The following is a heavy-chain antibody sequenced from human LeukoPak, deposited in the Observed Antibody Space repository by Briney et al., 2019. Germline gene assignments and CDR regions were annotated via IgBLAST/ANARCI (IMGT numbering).Heavy chain of an antibody. V-gene: IGHV3-30*02. CDR2: IRYDGSNK. Sequence: PAGSLSLTCAASGFTFSSYSMHWVRQAPGKGLEWVGFIRYDGSNKYYADPMNGRLTTVEDNSKNTLYLKMNSLRPEDAAVYYCAKDVNTIIHHYYYYMDVWGKGTTVTVSS. CDR3: AKDVNTIIHHYYYYMDV. J-gene: IGHJ6*03. CDR1: GFTFSSYS. D-gene: IGHD3-22*01.